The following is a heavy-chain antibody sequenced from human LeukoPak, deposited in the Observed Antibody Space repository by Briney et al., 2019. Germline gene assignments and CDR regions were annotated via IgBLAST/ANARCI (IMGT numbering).Heavy chain of an antibody. CDR2: ISSNGGST. V-gene: IGHV3-64*01. J-gene: IGHJ4*02. D-gene: IGHD4-17*01. CDR3: ARSVTTVTTGLDY. CDR1: GFTFSSYA. Sequence: GGSLRLSCAASGFTFSSYAMHWVRQAPGKGLAYVSAISSNGGSTYYANSVKGRFTISRDNSKNTLYLQMGSLRAEDMAVYYCARSVTTVTTGLDYWGQGTLVTVSS.